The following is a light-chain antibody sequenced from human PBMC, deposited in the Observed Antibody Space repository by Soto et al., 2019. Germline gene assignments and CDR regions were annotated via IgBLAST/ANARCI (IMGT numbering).Light chain of an antibody. V-gene: IGLV1-40*01. CDR3: QSYDSSLSGWV. CDR1: SSNIGAGYD. CDR2: GNS. Sequence: QSVLTQPPSVSVAPGQRVTISCTGSSSNIGAGYDVHWYQQLPGTAPKLLIYGNSNRPSGVPDRFSGSKSGTSASLAITGLQAEDEADYYCQSYDSSLSGWVFGGGTQLPVL. J-gene: IGLJ3*02.